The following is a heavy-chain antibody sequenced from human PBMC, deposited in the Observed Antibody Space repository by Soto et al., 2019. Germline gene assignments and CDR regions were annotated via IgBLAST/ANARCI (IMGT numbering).Heavy chain of an antibody. J-gene: IGHJ6*02. CDR1: GYTLTSYG. D-gene: IGHD1-26*01. Sequence: ASVKVSCKASGYTLTSYGISWVRQAPGQGLEWMGWISAYNGNTNYAQKLQGRVTMTTDTSTSTAYMELRSLRSDDTAVYYCAREGSGSYYAPHYYGMDVWGQGTTVTV. CDR2: ISAYNGNT. V-gene: IGHV1-18*01. CDR3: AREGSGSYYAPHYYGMDV.